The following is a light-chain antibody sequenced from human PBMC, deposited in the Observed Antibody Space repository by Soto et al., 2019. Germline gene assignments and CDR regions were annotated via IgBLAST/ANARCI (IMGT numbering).Light chain of an antibody. Sequence: DIQMTQSPSTLSASVGDRVTITCRASQSISSWLAWYQQKPGKAPKVLIYKASGLENGVPSRFSGSGSGTEFTLTISSLQPDEFATYYCQQYNSYPWTFGQGTKVEIK. V-gene: IGKV1-5*03. J-gene: IGKJ1*01. CDR2: KAS. CDR3: QQYNSYPWT. CDR1: QSISSW.